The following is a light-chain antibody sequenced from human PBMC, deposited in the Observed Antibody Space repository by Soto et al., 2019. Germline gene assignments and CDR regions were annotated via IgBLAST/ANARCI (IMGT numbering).Light chain of an antibody. CDR1: QGISSY. Sequence: DIQLTQSPSFLSASVGDRVTITCRASQGISSYLAWYQQKPGKAPNLLISPASNLQSGVPSRFSGSGSGTDFTLTINGLQPEDFATYWCQQLYGYPLTFGGGSKVEIK. V-gene: IGKV1-9*01. CDR2: PAS. CDR3: QQLYGYPLT. J-gene: IGKJ4*01.